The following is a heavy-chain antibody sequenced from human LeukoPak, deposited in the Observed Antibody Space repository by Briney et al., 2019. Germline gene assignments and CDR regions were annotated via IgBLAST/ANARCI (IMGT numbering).Heavy chain of an antibody. CDR3: TTEELRLPVFDY. J-gene: IGHJ4*02. CDR2: IWYDGSNK. CDR1: GFTFSSYG. D-gene: IGHD5-12*01. V-gene: IGHV3-33*01. Sequence: GGTLRLSCAASGFTFSSYGMHWVRQAPGKGLEWVAVIWYDGSNKYYADSVKGRFTISRDNSKNTLYLQMNSLRAEDTAVYYCTTEELRLPVFDYWGQGTLVTVSS.